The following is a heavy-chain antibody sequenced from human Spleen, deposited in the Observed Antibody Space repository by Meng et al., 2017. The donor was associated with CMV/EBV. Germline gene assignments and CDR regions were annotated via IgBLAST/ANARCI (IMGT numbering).Heavy chain of an antibody. CDR1: GDSVSTGSYY. CDR3: AREGIAGSSAY. D-gene: IGHD6-6*01. J-gene: IGHJ4*02. V-gene: IGHV4-61*01. Sequence: SETLSLTCTVSGDSVSTGSYYWNWIRQPPGKGLEWIGYIYYSGSTNYNPSLKSRVTISVDTSKNQFSLKLSSVTAADTAVYYCAREGIAGSSAYWGQGTLVTVSS. CDR2: IYYSGST.